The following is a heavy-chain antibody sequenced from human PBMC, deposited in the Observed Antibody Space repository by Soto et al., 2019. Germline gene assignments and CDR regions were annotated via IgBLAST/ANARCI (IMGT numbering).Heavy chain of an antibody. V-gene: IGHV4-39*01. CDR3: SRRAPEGFDP. J-gene: IGHJ5*02. CDR2: INYSGRT. CDR1: RASISTRAYY. Sequence: PSETLSLTRPAHRASISTRAYYWGWIRQAPRKGLEWIASINYSGRTYYNPSLQSRVTISVDTSKSQFSLRWISVTAADTGIYYCSRRAPEGFDPWGQGTLVTVSS.